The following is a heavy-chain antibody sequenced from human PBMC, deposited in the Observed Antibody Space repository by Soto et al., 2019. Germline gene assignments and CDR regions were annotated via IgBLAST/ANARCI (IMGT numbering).Heavy chain of an antibody. Sequence: QVQLVESGGGVVQPGRSLRLSCAASGFTFSSYGMHWVRQAPGKGLEWVAVISYDGSNKYYADSVKGRFTISRDNSKNTLYLQMNSLRAEDTAVYYCAKDLVDIGATMYPNYYFDYWGQGTLVTVSS. CDR2: ISYDGSNK. D-gene: IGHD5-12*01. J-gene: IGHJ4*02. CDR1: GFTFSSYG. CDR3: AKDLVDIGATMYPNYYFDY. V-gene: IGHV3-30*18.